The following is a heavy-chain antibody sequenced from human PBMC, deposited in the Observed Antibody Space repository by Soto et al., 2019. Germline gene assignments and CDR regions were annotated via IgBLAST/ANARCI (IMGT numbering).Heavy chain of an antibody. V-gene: IGHV4-34*01. CDR3: ARDQLVSGSYRRFDY. Sequence: PSETLSLTCAVYGGSFSGYYWSWIRQPPGKGLEWIGEINHSGSTNYNPSLKSRVTISVDTSKNQFSLKLSSVTAADTAVYYCARDQLVSGSYRRFDYWGQGTLLTVSS. D-gene: IGHD3-16*02. J-gene: IGHJ4*02. CDR2: INHSGST. CDR1: GGSFSGYY.